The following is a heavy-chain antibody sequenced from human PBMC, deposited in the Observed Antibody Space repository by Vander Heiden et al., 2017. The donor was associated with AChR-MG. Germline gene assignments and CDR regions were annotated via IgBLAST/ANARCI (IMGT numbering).Heavy chain of an antibody. Sequence: EVQLLESGGGLVQPGGSLRLSCAASGFTFSSYAMSWVRQAPGKGLEWVSAVSGSGGSTYDADSVKGRFTISRDNSKNTLYLQMNSLRAEDTAVYYCATSWYVPFDYWGQGTLVTVSS. V-gene: IGHV3-23*01. CDR2: VSGSGGST. J-gene: IGHJ4*02. D-gene: IGHD6-13*01. CDR3: ATSWYVPFDY. CDR1: GFTFSSYA.